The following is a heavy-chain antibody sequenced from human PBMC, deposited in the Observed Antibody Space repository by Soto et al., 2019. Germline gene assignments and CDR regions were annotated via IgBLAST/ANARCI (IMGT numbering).Heavy chain of an antibody. D-gene: IGHD6-13*01. Sequence: EVQLVESGGGLIQPGGSLRLSCAASGFTVSSKYMSWVRQAPGKGLQWVSLIYSGGSTKYADSVKGRFTISRDDSKNTLYLQMNSLRAEDTAVYYCASGAAGATWSFGDWCQGTLVTVSS. CDR2: IYSGGST. CDR3: ASGAAGATWSFGD. V-gene: IGHV3-53*01. CDR1: GFTVSSKY. J-gene: IGHJ4*02.